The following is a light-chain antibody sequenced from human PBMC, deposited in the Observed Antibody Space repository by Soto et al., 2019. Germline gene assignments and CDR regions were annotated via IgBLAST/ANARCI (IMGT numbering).Light chain of an antibody. CDR3: TAYVGSNIWV. J-gene: IGLJ3*02. V-gene: IGLV2-8*01. CDR2: EVS. Sequence: QSALTQPPSASGSPGQSVTISCTGTSSDVGAYKYVSWYQQYPGKAPKLMIYEVSKRASGVHDPFSGSKSGNTASLTVSGPQDEDEYDYYCTAYVGSNIWVFGGGTKLTVL. CDR1: SSDVGAYKY.